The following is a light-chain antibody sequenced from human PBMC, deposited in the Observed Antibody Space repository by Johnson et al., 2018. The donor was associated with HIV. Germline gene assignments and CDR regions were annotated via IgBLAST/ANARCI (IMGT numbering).Light chain of an antibody. CDR1: DSNIGNNY. CDR2: DND. V-gene: IGLV1-51*01. Sequence: QSVLTQPPSVSAAPGQKVTISCFGSDSNIGNNYVSWYQQLPGTAPKLLIYDNDKRPSGIPDRFSGSKSGTSATLAITGLQTGDEADYYCETLDSSLTGVFGTGTKVTVL. CDR3: ETLDSSLTGV. J-gene: IGLJ1*01.